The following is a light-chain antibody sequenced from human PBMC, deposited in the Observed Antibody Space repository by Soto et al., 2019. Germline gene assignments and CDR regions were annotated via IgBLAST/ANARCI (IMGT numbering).Light chain of an antibody. J-gene: IGKJ3*01. CDR3: QQYNRWPFT. V-gene: IGKV3D-15*01. Sequence: EVVMTQSPATLSVSPGERATLSCRASQSVSSRLAWYQQKPGQAPRLLISGASSRATGIPDRFSGSGSGTEFTLTISSLQSGDFAVYYCQQYNRWPFTFGPGTKVDIK. CDR2: GAS. CDR1: QSVSSR.